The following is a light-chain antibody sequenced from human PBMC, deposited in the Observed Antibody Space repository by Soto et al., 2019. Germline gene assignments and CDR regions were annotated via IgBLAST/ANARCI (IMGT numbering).Light chain of an antibody. Sequence: QSALTQPPSVSGSPGQSVTISYTGTSSDVGSDNRVSWYQQPPGTAPKLMIYEVSNRPSGVPDRFSGSKSGNTASLTISGLQAEDEADYYCSSYTISSTYVFGTGTKVTVL. J-gene: IGLJ1*01. V-gene: IGLV2-18*02. CDR1: SSDVGSDNR. CDR2: EVS. CDR3: SSYTISSTYV.